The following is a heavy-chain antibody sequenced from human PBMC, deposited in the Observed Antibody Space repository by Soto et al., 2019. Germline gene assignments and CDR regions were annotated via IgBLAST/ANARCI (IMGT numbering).Heavy chain of an antibody. Sequence: SETLSLTCTVSGGSISSYYWSWIRQPPGKGLEWIGYIYHTGTTYYNPSLKSRVTISVDTSRNQFSLNLSSVTAADTAVYYCARLQGYCIRSSCTGYYAMDVWGQGTTVTVSS. CDR1: GGSISSYY. J-gene: IGHJ6*02. V-gene: IGHV4-59*04. D-gene: IGHD2-2*01. CDR3: ARLQGYCIRSSCTGYYAMDV. CDR2: IYHTGTT.